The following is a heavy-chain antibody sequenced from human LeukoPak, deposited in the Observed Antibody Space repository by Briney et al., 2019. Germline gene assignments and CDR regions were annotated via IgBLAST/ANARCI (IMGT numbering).Heavy chain of an antibody. CDR1: GGTFSSYA. CDR2: IIPILGIA. Sequence: SVKVSCKASGGTFSSYAISWVRQAPGQGLEWMGRIIPILGIANYAQKFQGRVTITADKSASTAYMELSSLRSEDTAVYYCATQNCSGGSCYFLSNRFHPWGQGTLVTVS. J-gene: IGHJ5*02. V-gene: IGHV1-69*04. D-gene: IGHD2-15*01. CDR3: ATQNCSGGSCYFLSNRFHP.